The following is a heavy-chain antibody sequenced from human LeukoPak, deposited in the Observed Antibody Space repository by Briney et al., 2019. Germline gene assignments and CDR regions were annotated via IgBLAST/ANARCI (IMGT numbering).Heavy chain of an antibody. D-gene: IGHD5-24*01. CDR1: GFIFSRHW. J-gene: IGHJ4*02. V-gene: IGHV3-74*03. CDR3: ARGGRWLQLQFDY. CDR2: ISDDGTYT. Sequence: GGSLRLSCAASGFIFSRHWMHWVRHAPGKGLVWVSRISDDGTYTANVDSVEGRFTISRDNVRNTLYLHMNSLRAEDTAVYYCARGGRWLQLQFDYWGQGTLVTVSS.